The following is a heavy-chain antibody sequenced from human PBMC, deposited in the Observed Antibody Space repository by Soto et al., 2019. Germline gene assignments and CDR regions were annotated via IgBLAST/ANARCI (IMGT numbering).Heavy chain of an antibody. V-gene: IGHV3-30-3*01. CDR3: ARDRLRYNWNDFPYYYYGMDV. D-gene: IGHD1-1*01. J-gene: IGHJ6*02. CDR2: ISYDGSNK. Sequence: ALRRSCAASGFTFSSYAMHWVRQAPGKGLEWVAVISYDGSNKYYADSVKGRFTISRDNSKNTLYLQMNSLRAEDTAVYYCARDRLRYNWNDFPYYYYGMDVWGQGTTVTVSS. CDR1: GFTFSSYA.